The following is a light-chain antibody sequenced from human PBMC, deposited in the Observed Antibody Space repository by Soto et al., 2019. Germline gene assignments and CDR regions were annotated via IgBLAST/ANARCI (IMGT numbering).Light chain of an antibody. CDR1: QTISSW. CDR3: QQSYSTPLFS. Sequence: TTQSPSTLSGSVGDRVTIPCRASQTISSWLAWYQQKPGKAPKLLIYAASSLQSGVPSRFSGSGSGTDFTLTISSLQPEDFAIYYCQQSYSTPLFSFGPGTKVDI. J-gene: IGKJ3*01. V-gene: IGKV1-39*01. CDR2: AAS.